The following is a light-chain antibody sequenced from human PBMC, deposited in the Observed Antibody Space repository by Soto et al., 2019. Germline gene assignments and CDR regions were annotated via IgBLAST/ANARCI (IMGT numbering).Light chain of an antibody. CDR3: SSYTTFRTPHVA. CDR2: DVT. J-gene: IGLJ2*01. CDR1: SSDVGGYNY. V-gene: IGLV2-14*03. Sequence: QSVLTHPASVSWSLGRSITISCTGTSSDVGGYNYVSWYQQHPGQAPKLLIHDVTNRPSGISDRFSGSKSANTASLTISNLRPEDEANYYCSSYTTFRTPHVAFGGGTKVTVL.